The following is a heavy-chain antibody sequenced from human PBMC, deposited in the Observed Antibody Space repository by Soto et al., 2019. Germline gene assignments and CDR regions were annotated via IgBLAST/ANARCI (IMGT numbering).Heavy chain of an antibody. Sequence: QVQLQESGPGLVKPSQTLSLTCTVSGGSISSGGYYWSWIRQHPGKGLEWIGYIYYSGSTYYNPSLKSRVTTSVDTSKNQRSLKVSSVTAADTAVYYCARGWGGYFQHWGQGTLVTVSS. CDR2: IYYSGST. CDR1: GGSISSGGYY. CDR3: ARGWGGYFQH. D-gene: IGHD3-16*01. J-gene: IGHJ1*01. V-gene: IGHV4-31*03.